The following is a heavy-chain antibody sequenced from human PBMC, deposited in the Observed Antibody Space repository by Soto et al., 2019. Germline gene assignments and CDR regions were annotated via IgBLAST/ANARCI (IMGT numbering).Heavy chain of an antibody. CDR1: GGSISSGGYS. Sequence: PSETLSLTCAVSGGSISSGGYSWSWIRQPPGKGLEWIGYIYHRGSTYYNPSLKSRVTISVDRSKNQFSMKLSSVTAADTAVYYCARALAAAGTNFVYWGQGPLVSVSS. V-gene: IGHV4-30-2*01. J-gene: IGHJ4*02. CDR3: ARALAAAGTNFVY. CDR2: IYHRGST. D-gene: IGHD6-13*01.